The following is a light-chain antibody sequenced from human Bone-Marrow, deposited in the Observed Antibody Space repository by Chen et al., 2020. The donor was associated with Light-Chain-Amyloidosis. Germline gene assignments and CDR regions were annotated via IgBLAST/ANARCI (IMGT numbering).Light chain of an antibody. Sequence: SYVLTQPSSVSVAPGQTATIACGGNNIGYTSVHWYQQTPGQAPLLVVYDDSDRPSGIPERFAGSNSGTTATLTISRVEAGDEADYFCQVWDRSRDRPVFGGGTKLTVL. CDR1: NIGYTS. J-gene: IGLJ3*02. V-gene: IGLV3-21*02. CDR3: QVWDRSRDRPV. CDR2: DDS.